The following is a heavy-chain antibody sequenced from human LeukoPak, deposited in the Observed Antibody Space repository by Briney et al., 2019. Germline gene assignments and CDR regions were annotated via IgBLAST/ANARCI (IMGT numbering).Heavy chain of an antibody. V-gene: IGHV3-48*03. D-gene: IGHD3-22*01. CDR3: ARGQYYDIDY. CDR2: ISSSGSTI. Sequence: GGSLRLSCAASGFTFSSYEMNWVRQAPGKGLEWVSYISSSGSTIYYADSVKGRFTISRDNAKNSLYLQMNSLRAEDTAVYYCARGQYYDIDYWGQGTLVTVSS. J-gene: IGHJ4*02. CDR1: GFTFSSYE.